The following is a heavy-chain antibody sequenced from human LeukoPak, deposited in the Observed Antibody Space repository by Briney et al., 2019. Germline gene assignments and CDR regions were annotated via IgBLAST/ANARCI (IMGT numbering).Heavy chain of an antibody. J-gene: IGHJ4*02. CDR3: ARGPSPLRTTVALDY. V-gene: IGHV4-34*01. CDR1: GGSFSGYY. Sequence: SETLSLTCAVYGGSFSGYYWSWLRQPPGKGLEWPGEINHIGSTNYNPSLKSRVTISVDTSKNQFSLKLSSVNAADTAVYYCARGPSPLRTTVALDYWGQGTPVTVSS. CDR2: INHIGST. D-gene: IGHD4-17*01.